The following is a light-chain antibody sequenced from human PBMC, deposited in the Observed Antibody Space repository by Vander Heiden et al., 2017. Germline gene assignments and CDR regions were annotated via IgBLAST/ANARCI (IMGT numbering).Light chain of an antibody. V-gene: IGKV3-15*01. CDR3: QQYNNWPLT. CDR1: QSISSK. J-gene: IGKJ5*01. Sequence: EIAMTQSPATLSLSPGERGTLSCRASQSISSKLAWYQQKPGQAPRLFIYGASSRATGIPVRFSGSGSGTEFTLTISSLQSEDVAVYYCQQYNNWPLTFGQGTRLEIK. CDR2: GAS.